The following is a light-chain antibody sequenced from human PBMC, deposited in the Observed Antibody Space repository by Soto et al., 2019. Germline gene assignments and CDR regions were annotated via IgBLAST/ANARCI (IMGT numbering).Light chain of an antibody. CDR1: SSDVGGYNY. CDR2: DVS. J-gene: IGLJ2*01. V-gene: IGLV2-11*01. Sequence: QSALTQPRSVSGSPGQSVTISCTGTSSDVGGYNYVSWYQQHPDKAPKFMIYDVSKRPSGVPDRFSGSKSGNTASLTISGLQAEDEADYYCCSYAGSYTEVFGGGTQLTVL. CDR3: CSYAGSYTEV.